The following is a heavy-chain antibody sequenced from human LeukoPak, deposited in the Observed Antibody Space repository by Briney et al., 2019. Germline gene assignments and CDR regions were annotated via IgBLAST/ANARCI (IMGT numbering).Heavy chain of an antibody. CDR1: GYSISSGYY. CDR3: AVRVGGNDSEWFDP. V-gene: IGHV4-38-2*01. D-gene: IGHD5-12*01. J-gene: IGHJ5*02. Sequence: PSETLSLTCAVSGYSISSGYYWGWIRQPPGKGLEWIGSIYRSGSTYYNPSLKSRVTISVDTSKNQFSLNLSSVTAADTAAYYCAVRVGGNDSEWFDPWGQGTLVTVSS. CDR2: IYRSGST.